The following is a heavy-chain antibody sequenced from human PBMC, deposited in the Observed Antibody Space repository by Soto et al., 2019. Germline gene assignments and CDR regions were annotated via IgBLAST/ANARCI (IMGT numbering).Heavy chain of an antibody. V-gene: IGHV4-31*03. CDR1: GGSISSGGYY. CDR3: AREFNGDGYRLDAFDI. Sequence: QVQLQESGPGLVKPSQTLSLTCTVSGGSISSGGYYWSWIRQHPGKGLEWIGYIYYSGSTYYNPSLKTRVTISVDSSRNQFSLKLSSVTAADTAVYYCAREFNGDGYRLDAFDIWGQRTMVTVSS. CDR2: IYYSGST. J-gene: IGHJ3*02. D-gene: IGHD5-12*01.